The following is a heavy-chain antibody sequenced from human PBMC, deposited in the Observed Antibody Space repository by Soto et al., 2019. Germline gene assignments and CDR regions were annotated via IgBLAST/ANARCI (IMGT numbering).Heavy chain of an antibody. CDR2: ISSSSSYI. J-gene: IGHJ5*02. V-gene: IGHV3-21*01. CDR3: ARAGLVGATSSWFDP. Sequence: GGSLSLSCAASGFTFSSYSMNWVRQAPGKGLEWVSSISSSSSYIYYADSVKGRFTISRDNAKNSLYLQMNSLRAEDTAVYYCARAGLVGATSSWFDPWGQGTLVTVSS. CDR1: GFTFSSYS. D-gene: IGHD1-26*01.